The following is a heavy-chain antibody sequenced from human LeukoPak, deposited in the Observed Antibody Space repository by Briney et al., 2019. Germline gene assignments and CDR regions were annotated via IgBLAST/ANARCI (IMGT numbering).Heavy chain of an antibody. J-gene: IGHJ3*02. V-gene: IGHV3-23*01. CDR1: GFTFSSYA. Sequence: GGSLRLSCAASGFTFSSYAMSWVRQAPGKGLEWVSAISGSGGSTYYADSVKGRFTISRDNSKNTLYLQMNSLRAEDTAVYYCATQPSANYYDSSGYYYGAFDIWGQGTMVTVSS. CDR3: ATQPSANYYDSSGYYYGAFDI. CDR2: ISGSGGST. D-gene: IGHD3-22*01.